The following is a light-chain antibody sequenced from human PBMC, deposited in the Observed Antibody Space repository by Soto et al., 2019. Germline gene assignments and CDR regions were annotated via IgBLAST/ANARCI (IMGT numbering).Light chain of an antibody. J-gene: IGKJ5*01. CDR3: QQSYRTLIT. CDR2: AAS. V-gene: IGKV1-39*01. CDR1: QIISSY. Sequence: DIQMTQSPSSLSASVGDRVTITCRASQIISSYLNWYQQKPGKARKLLIYAASSLQSGLPSRFSGSGYGTDFALTIRSLKPEDFATYYCQQSYRTLITFGQGTRLDI.